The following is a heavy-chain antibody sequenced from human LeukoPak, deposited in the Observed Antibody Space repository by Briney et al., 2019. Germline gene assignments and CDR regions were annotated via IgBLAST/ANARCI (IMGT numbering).Heavy chain of an antibody. CDR1: GYSISSGYD. Sequence: SETLSLLCSVSGYSISSGYDWGWIRQSRQKGLEWIASIHFSGASYYNPSLKSRVSISVNTAKNQVSMKLTSVTAADTVVYYCARDWSEGPIDLWGQGTQVTVSS. CDR2: IHFSGAS. J-gene: IGHJ5*02. V-gene: IGHV4-38-2*02. CDR3: ARDWSEGPIDL. D-gene: IGHD3-3*01.